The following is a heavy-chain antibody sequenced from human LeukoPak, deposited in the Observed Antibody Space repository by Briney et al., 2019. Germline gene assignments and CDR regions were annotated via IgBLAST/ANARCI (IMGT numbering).Heavy chain of an antibody. J-gene: IGHJ4*02. Sequence: GGSLRLSCAASGLTFSSYAMSWVRPAPGQGLEWVSAFSGSGGSTYYAVSGKGRFTISRDNSKNSLYLQMNSLRAEDTAVYYCAKEEGVTYYYDSSGYYPFDYWGQGTLVTVCS. D-gene: IGHD3-22*01. CDR2: FSGSGGST. V-gene: IGHV3-23*01. CDR3: AKEEGVTYYYDSSGYYPFDY. CDR1: GLTFSSYA.